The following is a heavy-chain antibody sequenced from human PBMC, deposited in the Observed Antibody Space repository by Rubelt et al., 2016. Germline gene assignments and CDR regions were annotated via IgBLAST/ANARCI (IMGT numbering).Heavy chain of an antibody. D-gene: IGHD3-16*01. V-gene: IGHV1-2*06. Sequence: QVQLVQSGAEVKKPGASVKVSCKASGYTFTGYYMHWVRQAPGQGLEWMGRINPNRGGTNYAQKVKGRGTMTRDTSISTAYMELSRLRSDDTAVYYCAREGDHYYGMDVWGQGTTVTVSS. CDR1: GYTFTGYY. CDR3: AREGDHYYGMDV. J-gene: IGHJ6*01. CDR2: INPNRGGT.